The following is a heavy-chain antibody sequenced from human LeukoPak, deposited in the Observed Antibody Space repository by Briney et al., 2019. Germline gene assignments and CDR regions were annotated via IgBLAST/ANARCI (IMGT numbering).Heavy chain of an antibody. V-gene: IGHV1-2*02. J-gene: IGHJ5*02. CDR1: GYTFTGYY. D-gene: IGHD3-10*01. CDR3: AREGIGSGSYYYWFDP. CDR2: INPNSGGT. Sequence: ASVKVSCKASGYTFTGYYMHWVRQAPGQGLEWMGWINPNSGGTNYAQTFQGRVTMTRDTSISTAYMELSRLRSDDTAVYYCAREGIGSGSYYYWFDPWGQGTLVTVSS.